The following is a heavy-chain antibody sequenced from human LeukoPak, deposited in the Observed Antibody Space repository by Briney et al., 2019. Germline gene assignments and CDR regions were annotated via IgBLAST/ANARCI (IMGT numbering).Heavy chain of an antibody. V-gene: IGHV3-23*01. CDR3: AVGADKNDAFDI. CDR1: GFTFSSYA. J-gene: IGHJ3*02. CDR2: ISGSGGST. Sequence: PGGSLRLSCAASGFTFSSYAMSWVRQAPGKGLEWVSAISGSGGSTYYADSVKGRFTISRDNAKNSLYLQMNSLRAEDTAVYYCAVGADKNDAFDIWGQGTMVTVSS. D-gene: IGHD1-26*01.